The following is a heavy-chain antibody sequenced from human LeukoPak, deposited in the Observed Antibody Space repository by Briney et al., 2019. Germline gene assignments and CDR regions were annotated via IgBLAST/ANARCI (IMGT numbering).Heavy chain of an antibody. D-gene: IGHD2-15*01. J-gene: IGHJ5*02. CDR2: IYPADSDI. CDR3: ARQEYCSGGSCYTWFDP. Sequence: GESLRISCKGSGYSINNYWIGWVRQMPGKGLEWMGIIYPADSDIRYSPSFQGQVTISADKSISTVYLQWSSLKASDTAMYYCARQEYCSGGSCYTWFDPWGQGTLVTVSS. V-gene: IGHV5-51*01. CDR1: GYSINNYW.